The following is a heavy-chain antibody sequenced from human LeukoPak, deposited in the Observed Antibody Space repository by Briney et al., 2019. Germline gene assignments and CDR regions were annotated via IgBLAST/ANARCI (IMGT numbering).Heavy chain of an antibody. Sequence: GGSLRLSCAASGFTFSTYWMHWVRQAPGEGLVWVSRINSDGSSTNYADSVKGRFTISRDNAKNTLYLQMNSLRVEDTAVYYCTRRVDATRWYDPWGQGTLVTVPS. V-gene: IGHV3-74*01. CDR1: GFTFSTYW. CDR2: INSDGSST. D-gene: IGHD2-15*01. J-gene: IGHJ5*02. CDR3: TRRVDATRWYDP.